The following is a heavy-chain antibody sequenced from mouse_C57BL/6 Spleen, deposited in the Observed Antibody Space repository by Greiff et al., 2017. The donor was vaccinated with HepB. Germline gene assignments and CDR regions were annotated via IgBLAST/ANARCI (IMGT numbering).Heavy chain of an antibody. J-gene: IGHJ4*01. CDR1: GYAFSSSW. D-gene: IGHD2-5*01. Sequence: VHLQQSGPELVKPGASVKISCKASGYAFSSSWMNWVKQRPGKGLEWIGRIYPGDGDTNYNGKFKGKATLTADKSSSTAYMQLSSLTSEDSAVYFCARDSNYYDAMDYWGQGTSVTVSS. CDR2: IYPGDGDT. V-gene: IGHV1-82*01. CDR3: ARDSNYYDAMDY.